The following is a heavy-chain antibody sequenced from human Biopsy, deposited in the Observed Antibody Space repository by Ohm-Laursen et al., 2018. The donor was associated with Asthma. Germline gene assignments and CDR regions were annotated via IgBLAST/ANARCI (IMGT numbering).Heavy chain of an antibody. Sequence: TQTLTLTCTFSGFSLSTSGGGVGWIRQPPGKALEWLGNIYWDDDKRYSPSLQSRLTITRDTPKDQVALTMTNMGPVDTGTYYCVHTLVGLKAFDFWGQGTLVTVSS. J-gene: IGHJ4*02. CDR3: VHTLVGLKAFDF. V-gene: IGHV2-5*02. CDR1: GFSLSTSGGG. D-gene: IGHD1-26*01. CDR2: IYWDDDK.